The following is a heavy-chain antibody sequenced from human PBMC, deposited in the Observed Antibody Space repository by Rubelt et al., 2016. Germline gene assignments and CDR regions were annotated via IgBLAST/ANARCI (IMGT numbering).Heavy chain of an antibody. J-gene: IGHJ5*02. Sequence: QVQLQQWGAGLLKPSETLSLTCAVYGGSFSGYYWSWIRQPPGKGLEWIGEINHSGSTNYNPSLKSRVNISVDTSKNRFSLKLSSVTAADTAVYYCARGKRWLQDWFDPWGQGTLVTVSS. V-gene: IGHV4-34*01. CDR2: INHSGST. D-gene: IGHD5-24*01. CDR3: ARGKRWLQDWFDP. CDR1: GGSFSGYY.